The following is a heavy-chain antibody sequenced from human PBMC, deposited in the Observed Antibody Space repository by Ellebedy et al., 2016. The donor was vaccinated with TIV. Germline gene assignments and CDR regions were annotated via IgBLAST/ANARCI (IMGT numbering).Heavy chain of an antibody. CDR2: ISHDGSNK. J-gene: IGHJ4*02. CDR3: TRGSSSRGYFDS. D-gene: IGHD6-13*01. Sequence: GGSLRLXXAASGFTFSYYSMHWARQAPGKGLEWVAVISHDGSNKYHAESVKGRFAISRDDSKNTLYLQMNTLRTEDTAVYFCTRGSSSRGYFDSWGQGTLVTVSS. V-gene: IGHV3-30*09. CDR1: GFTFSYYS.